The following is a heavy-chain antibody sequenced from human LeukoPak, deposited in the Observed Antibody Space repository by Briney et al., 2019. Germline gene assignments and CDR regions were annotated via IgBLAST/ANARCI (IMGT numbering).Heavy chain of an antibody. CDR2: IYYSGST. J-gene: IGHJ6*02. CDR1: GGSISSYY. CDR3: ATTSTVTTVPGYYYYGMDV. Sequence: SETLSLTCTVSGGSISSYYWSWIRQPPGKGLEWIGYIYYSGSTNYNPSLKSRVTISVDTSKNKFSLQLSSVTAADTAVYYCATTSTVTTVPGYYYYGMDVWGQGTTVTVSS. V-gene: IGHV4-59*01. D-gene: IGHD4-17*01.